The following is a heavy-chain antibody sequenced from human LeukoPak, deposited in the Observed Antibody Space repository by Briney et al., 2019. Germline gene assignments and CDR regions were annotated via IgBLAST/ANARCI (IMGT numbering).Heavy chain of an antibody. D-gene: IGHD2-2*01. CDR3: AKDPRRVIVVVPAPDDY. Sequence: GGSLRLSCAASGFTFSSYAMSRVRQAPGKGLEWVSAISGSGGSTYYADSVKGRFTISRDNSKNTLYLQMNSLRAEDTAVYYCAKDPRRVIVVVPAPDDYWGQGTLVTVSS. V-gene: IGHV3-23*01. CDR2: ISGSGGST. J-gene: IGHJ4*02. CDR1: GFTFSSYA.